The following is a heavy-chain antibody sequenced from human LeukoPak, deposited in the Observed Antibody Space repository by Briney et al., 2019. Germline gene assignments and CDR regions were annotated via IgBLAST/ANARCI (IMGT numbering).Heavy chain of an antibody. CDR2: IYTSGST. CDR3: ARGVGVGSYYYYYYMDV. D-gene: IGHD1-26*01. Sequence: SETLSLTCAVSGASINSGAYYWSWIRQPAGKGLEWIGRIYTSGSTNYNPSLKSRVTMSVDTSKNQFSLKLSSVTAADTAVYYCARGVGVGSYYYYYYMDVWGKGTTVTVSS. J-gene: IGHJ6*03. V-gene: IGHV4-61*02. CDR1: GASINSGAYY.